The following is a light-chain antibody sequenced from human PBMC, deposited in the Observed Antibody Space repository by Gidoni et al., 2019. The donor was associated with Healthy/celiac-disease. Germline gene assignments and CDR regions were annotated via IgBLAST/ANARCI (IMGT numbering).Light chain of an antibody. V-gene: IGLV1-47*01. CDR3: AAWDDSLSGRRVV. Sequence: QSVLTPPPSASGTPVQRVTISCSGSSSNIGSNYVYWYQQLPGTAPNLLIYRNNQRPSGVPDRFSGSKSGTSASLAISGLRSEDEAYYYCAAWDDSLSGRRVVFGGGTKLTVL. CDR2: RNN. J-gene: IGLJ2*01. CDR1: SSNIGSNY.